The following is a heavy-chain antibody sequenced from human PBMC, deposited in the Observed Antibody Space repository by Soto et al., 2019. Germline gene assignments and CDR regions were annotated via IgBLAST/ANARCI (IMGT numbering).Heavy chain of an antibody. Sequence: QVQLVESGGGVVQPGRSLRLSCAASGFPFSDYGIHWVRQAPGKGLEWVAVISSDGSNEYYADSVKGRFTISRDNSKNTVSLQMNSLTTEDSASYYCAKQISPYCRRVTCYDLYFYYAMDVWGQGTTVTVSS. D-gene: IGHD2-2*01. J-gene: IGHJ6*02. CDR2: ISSDGSNE. CDR1: GFPFSDYG. CDR3: AKQISPYCRRVTCYDLYFYYAMDV. V-gene: IGHV3-30*18.